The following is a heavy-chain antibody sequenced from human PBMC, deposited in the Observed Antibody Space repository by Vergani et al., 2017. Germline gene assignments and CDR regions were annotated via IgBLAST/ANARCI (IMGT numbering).Heavy chain of an antibody. V-gene: IGHV3-30*02. CDR2: IRYDGSNP. J-gene: IGHJ6*02. Sequence: QEQLLQSGGGVVQPGGSLKLSCIGSGYTFGHFDMHWVRQAPGKALAWVAFIRYDGSNPQYLDSVKGRFTISRDNSKDPLFLQMNGLRPEDTGTYFFAKKGGSLYYYGVDVWGQGTTITVSS. CDR3: AKKGGSLYYYGVDV. D-gene: IGHD1-26*01. CDR1: GYTFGHFD.